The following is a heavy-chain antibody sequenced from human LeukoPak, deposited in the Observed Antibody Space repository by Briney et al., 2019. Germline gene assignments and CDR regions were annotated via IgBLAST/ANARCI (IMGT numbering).Heavy chain of an antibody. Sequence: GGSLRLSCAASGFTFSSYGMHWVRQAPGKGLEWVSAIGDSGVNTYDADSVKGRFTISRDNSKNTLYLQMNSLRAEDTAIYYCAKQIGYCSDGSCYFTSWGQGTLVTVPS. J-gene: IGHJ4*02. V-gene: IGHV3-23*01. D-gene: IGHD2-15*01. CDR1: GFTFSSYG. CDR3: AKQIGYCSDGSCYFTS. CDR2: IGDSGVNT.